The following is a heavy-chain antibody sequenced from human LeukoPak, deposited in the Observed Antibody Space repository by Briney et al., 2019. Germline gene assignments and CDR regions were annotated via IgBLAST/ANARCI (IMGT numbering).Heavy chain of an antibody. CDR3: AKGGSGSYYRYYIDC. Sequence: LRCSASGSTFTAYWMSWVRHSPGRGLGWVANIKQDGSEKYYVGSVKGRFTISRDNAKNSLYLQMNSLRVEDTAVYYCAKGGSGSYYRYYIDCWGQGTLVTVSS. D-gene: IGHD1-26*01. CDR1: GSTFTAYW. CDR2: IKQDGSEK. V-gene: IGHV3-7*05. J-gene: IGHJ4*02.